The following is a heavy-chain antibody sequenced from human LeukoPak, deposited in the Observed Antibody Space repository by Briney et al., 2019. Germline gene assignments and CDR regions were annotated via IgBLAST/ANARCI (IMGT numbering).Heavy chain of an antibody. V-gene: IGHV1-2*02. CDR2: INPNSGDT. CDR3: ARDSGYYYGSGSYYAFDY. J-gene: IGHJ4*02. Sequence: ASVKVSCKASGYTFIGYYMHWVRQAPGQGLEWMGWINPNSGDTNSAQKFQGRVTMTRDTSISTVYMELSRLKSDDTAVYYCARDSGYYYGSGSYYAFDYWGQGTLVTVSS. CDR1: GYTFIGYY. D-gene: IGHD3-10*01.